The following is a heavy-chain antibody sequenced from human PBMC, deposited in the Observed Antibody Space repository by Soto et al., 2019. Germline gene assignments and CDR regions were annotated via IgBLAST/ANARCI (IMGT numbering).Heavy chain of an antibody. CDR2: ISYDGSNK. CDR1: GFTSSSYG. D-gene: IGHD6-6*01. CDR3: AKDLPSTPPKGYYYGMDV. J-gene: IGHJ6*02. Sequence: GGSLRLSCAASGFTSSSYGMHWVRQAPGKGLEWVAVISYDGSNKYYADSVKGRFTISRDNSKNTLYLQMNSLRAEDTAVYYCAKDLPSTPPKGYYYGMDVWGQGTTVTSP. V-gene: IGHV3-30*18.